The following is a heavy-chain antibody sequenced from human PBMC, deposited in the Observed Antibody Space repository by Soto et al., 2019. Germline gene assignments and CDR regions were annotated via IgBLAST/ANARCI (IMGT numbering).Heavy chain of an antibody. CDR1: VFTFSSYG. CDR3: ARDLRPNYDILTGPDY. D-gene: IGHD3-9*01. V-gene: IGHV3-33*01. J-gene: IGHJ4*02. Sequence: PGGSLRLSCAASVFTFSSYGMHWVRQAPGKGLEWVAVIWYDGSNKYYADSVKGRFTISRDNSKNTLYLQMNSLRAEDTAVYYCARDLRPNYDILTGPDYWGQGTLVTVSS. CDR2: IWYDGSNK.